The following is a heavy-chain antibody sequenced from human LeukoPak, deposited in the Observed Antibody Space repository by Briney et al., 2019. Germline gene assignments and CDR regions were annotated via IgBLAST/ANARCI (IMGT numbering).Heavy chain of an antibody. CDR2: ISTDGSQT. CDR3: VRSLRSADF. J-gene: IGHJ4*02. Sequence: GGSLRLSCEASGFTFSNYWMHWVRQAPGKGLMWVSQISTDGSQTFYADSVKGRFTISRDNAKNILFLQMDGLRPEDTAVYYCVRSLRSADFWGQGTLVTVSS. CDR1: GFTFSNYW. V-gene: IGHV3-74*01.